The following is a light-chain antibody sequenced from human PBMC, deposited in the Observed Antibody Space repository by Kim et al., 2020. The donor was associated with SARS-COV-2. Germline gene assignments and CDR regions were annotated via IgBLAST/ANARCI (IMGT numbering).Light chain of an antibody. CDR2: AAS. CDR3: QRYGNSPSLT. J-gene: IGKJ4*01. CDR1: QSVTRDH. V-gene: IGKV3-20*01. Sequence: PVERATLSCRASQSVTRDHLAWYQQKPGQAPRLLIYAASSRVTGIPDRFSGSGSGTDFTLTITRLEPEDFAVYYCQRYGNSPSLTFGGGTKVDIK.